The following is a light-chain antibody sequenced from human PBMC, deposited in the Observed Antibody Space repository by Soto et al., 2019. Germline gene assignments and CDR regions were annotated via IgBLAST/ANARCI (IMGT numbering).Light chain of an antibody. CDR1: QSVSTY. J-gene: IGKJ5*01. CDR2: DAS. Sequence: EIVLTQSPATLSLSPGESATLSCRASQSVSTYLAWYQQKAGQAPRLLIYDASTRATGIPARFSGSGSGTDFTLTISSLEPEDVAVYYCQQRSNGGITFGQGTRLEIK. CDR3: QQRSNGGIT. V-gene: IGKV3-11*01.